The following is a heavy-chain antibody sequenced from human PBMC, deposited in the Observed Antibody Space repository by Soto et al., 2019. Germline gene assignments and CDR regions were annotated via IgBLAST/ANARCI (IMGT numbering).Heavy chain of an antibody. CDR3: DTDYGDQSRFDP. J-gene: IGHJ5*02. Sequence: QVQLVQSGAELKKPGASVKVSCKASGYSFASFYMHWVRQAPGQGLEWVGIINPGGSKTSYAPKLKGRVTIARDTTTLIVYMELTRLTADDAAVYFSDTDYGDQSRFDPWGQGTLVSVSS. D-gene: IGHD4-17*01. CDR1: GYSFASFY. V-gene: IGHV1-46*01. CDR2: INPGGSKT.